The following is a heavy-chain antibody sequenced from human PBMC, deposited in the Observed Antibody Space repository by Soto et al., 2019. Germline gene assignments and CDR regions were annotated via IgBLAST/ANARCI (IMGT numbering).Heavy chain of an antibody. Sequence: SVKVSCKASGGTFSSYTISWVRQAPGQGLEWMGRIIPILGIANYAQKFQGRVTITADKSTSTAYMELSSLRSEDTAVYYCARDPSYYGSGSYYYFDQWGQGALVTVSS. J-gene: IGHJ4*02. CDR1: GGTFSSYT. CDR3: ARDPSYYGSGSYYYFDQ. CDR2: IIPILGIA. D-gene: IGHD3-10*01. V-gene: IGHV1-69*04.